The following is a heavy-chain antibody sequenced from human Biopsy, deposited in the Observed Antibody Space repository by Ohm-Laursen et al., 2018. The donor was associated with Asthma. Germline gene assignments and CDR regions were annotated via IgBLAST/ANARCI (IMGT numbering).Heavy chain of an antibody. CDR1: GFTFSSYG. Sequence: SLRLSCIASGFTFSSYGMHWVLQAPGKGLEWVAVISYDGSNKYYADSVKGRFTISRDNSKNTLYLQMNSLRAEDTAVYYCAKESGSNYAFDIWGQGTMVTVSS. CDR2: ISYDGSNK. V-gene: IGHV3-30*18. D-gene: IGHD1-1*01. CDR3: AKESGSNYAFDI. J-gene: IGHJ3*02.